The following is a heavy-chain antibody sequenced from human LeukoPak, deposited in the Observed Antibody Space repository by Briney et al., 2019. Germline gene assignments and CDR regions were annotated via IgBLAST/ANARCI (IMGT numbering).Heavy chain of an antibody. Sequence: GGSLRLSCAVSGFSVRTNFMSWVRQAPGKGLEWVSVIYTGGGTDHADSVKGRFAISRDNSKNTLYLQMNSLRAEDTAVYYCARAPGYGAAYYFDYWGQGTLVTVSS. V-gene: IGHV3-53*05. CDR2: IYTGGGT. CDR3: ARAPGYGAAYYFDY. CDR1: GFSVRTNF. J-gene: IGHJ4*02. D-gene: IGHD1-1*01.